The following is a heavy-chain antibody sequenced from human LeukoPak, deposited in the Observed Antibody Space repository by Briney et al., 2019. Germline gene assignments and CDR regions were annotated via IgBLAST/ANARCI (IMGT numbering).Heavy chain of an antibody. J-gene: IGHJ4*02. CDR1: GYSFTNYW. CDR2: IYPGDSDT. CDR3: ARNSGNYYRAYFDY. Sequence: GESLKISCKGSGYSFTNYWIGWVRQMPGEGLEWMGVIYPGDSDTRYSPSFQGQVTISADKSISTAYLQWSSLKASDTAMYYCARNSGNYYRAYFDYWGQGTLVTVSS. D-gene: IGHD1-26*01. V-gene: IGHV5-51*01.